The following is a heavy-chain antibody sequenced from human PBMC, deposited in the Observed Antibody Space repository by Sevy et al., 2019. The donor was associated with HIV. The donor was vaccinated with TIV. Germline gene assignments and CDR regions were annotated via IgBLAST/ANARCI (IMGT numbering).Heavy chain of an antibody. CDR3: ARHCGGDCSHAFDI. V-gene: IGHV4-34*01. CDR2: INHSGST. Sequence: KQSQTLSLTCAVYGGSFSGYYWSWIRQPPGKGLEWIGEINHSGSTNYNPSLKSRVTISLDTSKNQFSLKLSSVTAADTAVYYCARHCGGDCSHAFDIWGQGTMVTVSS. CDR1: GGSFSGYY. D-gene: IGHD2-21*02. J-gene: IGHJ3*02.